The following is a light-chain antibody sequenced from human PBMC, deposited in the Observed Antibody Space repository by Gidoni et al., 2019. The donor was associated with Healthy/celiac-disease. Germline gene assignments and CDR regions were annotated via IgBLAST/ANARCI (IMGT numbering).Light chain of an antibody. CDR1: QSVSSSY. J-gene: IGKJ2*01. CDR3: QQYASSPHT. V-gene: IGKV3-20*01. Sequence: IVLKRCPGTLSLSPGERATLSYRASQSVSSSYLAWYQQKPGQAPRLLINGASSRATGIPDRFSCSGSGTAFTLTITRLEPEDFAVYYCQQYASSPHTFGQGTKLEIK. CDR2: GAS.